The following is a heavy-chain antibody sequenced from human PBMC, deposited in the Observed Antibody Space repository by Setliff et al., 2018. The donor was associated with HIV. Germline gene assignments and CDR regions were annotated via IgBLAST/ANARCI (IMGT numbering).Heavy chain of an antibody. D-gene: IGHD3-3*01. CDR1: GGSFSSFY. J-gene: IGHJ5*02. V-gene: IGHV4-34*01. CDR3: ARGFTIFGVGFSADPTGNWFDP. Sequence: TSETLSLTCAVYGGSFSSFYWSWIRQAPGKGLEWIGEINHSGKTNYNPSLKSRITLSVDTSENQFALKLASVTAADTAVYYCARGFTIFGVGFSADPTGNWFDPWGQGTLVTVSS. CDR2: INHSGKT.